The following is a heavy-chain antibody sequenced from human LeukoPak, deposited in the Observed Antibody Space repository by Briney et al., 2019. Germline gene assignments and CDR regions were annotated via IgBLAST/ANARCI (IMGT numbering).Heavy chain of an antibody. Sequence: SETLSLTCTVSGGSISSGSYYWGWIRQPPGKGLGWIGSIYYSGSTYYNPSLKSRVTISVDTSKNQFSLKLSSVTAADTAVYYCARLGIQLWLYWFDPWGQGTLVTVSS. J-gene: IGHJ5*02. V-gene: IGHV4-39*01. CDR3: ARLGIQLWLYWFDP. CDR2: IYYSGST. CDR1: GGSISSGSYY. D-gene: IGHD5-18*01.